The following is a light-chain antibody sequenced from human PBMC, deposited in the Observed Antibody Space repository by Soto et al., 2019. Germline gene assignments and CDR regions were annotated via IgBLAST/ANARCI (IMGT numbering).Light chain of an antibody. CDR1: QSVGSS. CDR2: DAS. V-gene: IGKV3-20*01. J-gene: IGKJ5*01. Sequence: IELTHSPGTLSLSPWEIATLSCRASQSVGSSLSWYQQKPGLAPTLLIFDASNRASGVPDRFTGGGSGTDFTLTIRRVEPEDFALYYCQQYAGGSPITFGQGTRLEIK. CDR3: QQYAGGSPIT.